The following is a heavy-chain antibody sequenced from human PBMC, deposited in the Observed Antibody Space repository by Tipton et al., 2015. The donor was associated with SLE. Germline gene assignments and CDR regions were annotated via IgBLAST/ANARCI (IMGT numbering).Heavy chain of an antibody. CDR1: GGSISTGGYY. CDR2: IYNSGGT. CDR3: ARWIPLTGINV. V-gene: IGHV4-31*03. Sequence: TLSLTCTVSGGSISTGGYYWSWIRQHPGKGLEWIGYIYNSGGTDYNPSLKSRVTISADTSKNHFSLNLSSVTAADTAVYYCARWIPLTGINVWGQGATVTVSS. D-gene: IGHD5-18*01. J-gene: IGHJ6*02.